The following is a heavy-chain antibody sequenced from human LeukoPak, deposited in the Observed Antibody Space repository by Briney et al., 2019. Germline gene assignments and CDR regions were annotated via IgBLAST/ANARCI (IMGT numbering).Heavy chain of an antibody. CDR1: GGSISSYY. V-gene: IGHV4-59*01. D-gene: IGHD4-11*01. Sequence: SETLSLTCTVSGGSISSYYWSWIRQPPGKGLEWIGYIYYSGSTNYNPSLKSRVTISVDTSKNQFSLKLSSVTAADTAVYYCARRPSNSPFDYWGQGTLVTVSS. J-gene: IGHJ4*02. CDR2: IYYSGST. CDR3: ARRPSNSPFDY.